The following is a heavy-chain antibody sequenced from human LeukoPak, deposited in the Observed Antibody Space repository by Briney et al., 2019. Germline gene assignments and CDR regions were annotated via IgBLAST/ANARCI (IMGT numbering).Heavy chain of an antibody. J-gene: IGHJ6*02. CDR2: IRSKAYGGTT. D-gene: IGHD1-26*01. V-gene: IGHV3-49*03. Sequence: PGGSLRLSSTASGFTFGDYAMSWFRQAPGKGLEWVGFIRSKAYGGTTEYAASVKGRFTISRDDSKSIAYLQMNSLKTEDTAVYYCTRDTYSGSYYVYYYGMDVWGQGTTVTVSS. CDR1: GFTFGDYA. CDR3: TRDTYSGSYYVYYYGMDV.